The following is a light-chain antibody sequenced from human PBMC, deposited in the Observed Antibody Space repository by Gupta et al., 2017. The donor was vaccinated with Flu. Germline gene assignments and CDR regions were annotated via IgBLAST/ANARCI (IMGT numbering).Light chain of an antibody. J-gene: IGKJ2*03. CDR1: QSIRRN. Sequence: DIQMTQSPSSLSAFVGDRVTITCRASQSIRRNLNWYQQKPGKAPKLLIYAAANLESGIPSRFSGSGPETDFTLTISRLQPEDFANYYCQQSDSAPLSFGQGTMLEIK. CDR3: QQSDSAPLS. CDR2: AAA. V-gene: IGKV1-39*01.